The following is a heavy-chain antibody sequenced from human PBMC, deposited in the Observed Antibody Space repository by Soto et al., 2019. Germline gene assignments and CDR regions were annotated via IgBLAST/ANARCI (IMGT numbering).Heavy chain of an antibody. CDR1: GFTFSNYA. V-gene: IGHV3-30-3*01. CDR3: ARNTWQQPRDYYYGMDV. D-gene: IGHD6-13*01. J-gene: IGHJ6*02. Sequence: QVQLVESGGGVVQPGRSLRLSCAASGFTFSNYAMHWVRQAPGKGLEWVAVISYDGGNKYYADSVKGRLTISRDNSKNTLYLQVNSLRAEDTAVYYCARNTWQQPRDYYYGMDVWGQGTTVTVSS. CDR2: ISYDGGNK.